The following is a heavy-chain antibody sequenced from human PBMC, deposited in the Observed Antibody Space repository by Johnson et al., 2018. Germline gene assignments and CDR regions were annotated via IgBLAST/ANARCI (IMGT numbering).Heavy chain of an antibody. J-gene: IGHJ3*02. CDR1: GGSISSYY. Sequence: QVQLQESGPGLVKPSETLSLTCTVSGGSISSYYWTWIRQPPGKGLEWNGYIYYSGRTNYNPSLKSRVTISVATSKIQFSLKLSSVTAADTAVYYCARDRAPGTGAFDIWGHGTMVTVSS. D-gene: IGHD2-8*02. V-gene: IGHV4-59*01. CDR2: IYYSGRT. CDR3: ARDRAPGTGAFDI.